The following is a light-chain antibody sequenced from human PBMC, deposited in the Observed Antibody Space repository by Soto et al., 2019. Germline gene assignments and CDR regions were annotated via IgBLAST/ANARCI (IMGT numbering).Light chain of an antibody. CDR1: QNVNSN. CDR3: QQHNDWPT. CDR2: GAS. Sequence: EIVMAQSPASLSVSPGERATLSCRASQNVNSNLAWYQQKPGQAPRFLIYGASTRATGIPARFSGSGSGTEFILTISSVESEDFAIYYCQQHNDWPTFGQGTRLEIK. V-gene: IGKV3-15*01. J-gene: IGKJ5*01.